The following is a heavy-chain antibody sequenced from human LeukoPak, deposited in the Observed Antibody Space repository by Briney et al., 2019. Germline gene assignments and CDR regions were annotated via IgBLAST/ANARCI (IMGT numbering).Heavy chain of an antibody. J-gene: IGHJ4*02. D-gene: IGHD3-22*01. Sequence: PSETLSLTCTFSGGSISRYYWSWIRQPPGKGLEWIGYIFYSGSTNYNPSLKSRVTISVDTSKNQFSLKLSSVTAADTAVYYCAKGGDYYYDSSGYEWGQGTLVTVSS. V-gene: IGHV4-59*01. CDR3: AKGGDYYYDSSGYE. CDR2: IFYSGST. CDR1: GGSISRYY.